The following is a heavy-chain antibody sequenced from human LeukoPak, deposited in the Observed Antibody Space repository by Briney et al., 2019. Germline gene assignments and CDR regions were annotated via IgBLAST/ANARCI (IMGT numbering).Heavy chain of an antibody. D-gene: IGHD3-10*01. V-gene: IGHV3-23*01. CDR1: GFTFSNYD. J-gene: IGHJ4*02. CDR3: AKRGLPDY. CDR2: ISGTGDST. Sequence: GGSLRLSCAASGFTFSNYDMSWVRQAPGKGLEWVPAISGTGDSTYYADSVTGRFSISRDNSKNTLYVQMNSLRAEGTAVYYCAKRGLPDYWGQGTLVTVSS.